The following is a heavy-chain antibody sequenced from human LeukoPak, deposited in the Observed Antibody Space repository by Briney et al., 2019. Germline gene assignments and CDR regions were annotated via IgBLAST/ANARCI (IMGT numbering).Heavy chain of an antibody. Sequence: SETLSLTCTVSGGSIRSSDYYWGWIRQPPGKGLEWIGSIYHSGSTYYNPSLKSRVTISVDTSKNQFSLKLSSVTAADTAVYYCARIRLYYFDYWGQGTLVTVSS. CDR1: GGSIRSSDYY. CDR3: ARIRLYYFDY. J-gene: IGHJ4*02. CDR2: IYHSGST. V-gene: IGHV4-39*01.